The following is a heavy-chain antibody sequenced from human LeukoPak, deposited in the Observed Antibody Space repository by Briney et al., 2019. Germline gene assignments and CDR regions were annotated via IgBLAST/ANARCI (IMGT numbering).Heavy chain of an antibody. CDR2: INADGSTT. J-gene: IGHJ3*02. Sequence: PGGSLRLSFAASGFTFSNYWMHWVRQAPGKGLVWVSRINADGSTTSYADSVKGRFTISRDNAENTLYLQMNSLRAEDTAVYYCARVSVLWAFDIWGQGTMVTVSS. CDR3: ARVSVLWAFDI. CDR1: GFTFSNYW. D-gene: IGHD3-16*01. V-gene: IGHV3-74*01.